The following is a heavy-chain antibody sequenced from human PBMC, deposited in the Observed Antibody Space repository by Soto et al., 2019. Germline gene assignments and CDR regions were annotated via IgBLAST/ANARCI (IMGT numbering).Heavy chain of an antibody. CDR3: AKSLLGYSYDSFDY. CDR1: GFTFSSYA. Sequence: PGGSLRLSCAASGFTFSSYAMSWVRQAPGKGLEWVSAISVGGGSTYYADSVKGRFTLSRDNSKNTLYLQMNSLRAEDTAVYYCAKSLLGYSYDSFDYWGQGTLVTVSS. J-gene: IGHJ4*02. CDR2: ISVGGGST. D-gene: IGHD5-18*01. V-gene: IGHV3-23*01.